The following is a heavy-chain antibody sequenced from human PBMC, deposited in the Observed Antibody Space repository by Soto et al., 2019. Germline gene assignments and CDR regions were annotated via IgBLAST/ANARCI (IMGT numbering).Heavy chain of an antibody. D-gene: IGHD4-4*01. CDR2: IIPIFGTA. Sequence: SVKVSCKASGGTFSSYAISWVRQAPGQGLEWMGGIIPIFGTANYAQKFQGRVTITADESTSTAYMELSSLRSEDTAVYYCARGPNYSNYDYYYYYGMDVWGQGTTVTVSS. CDR3: ARGPNYSNYDYYYYYGMDV. CDR1: GGTFSSYA. J-gene: IGHJ6*02. V-gene: IGHV1-69*13.